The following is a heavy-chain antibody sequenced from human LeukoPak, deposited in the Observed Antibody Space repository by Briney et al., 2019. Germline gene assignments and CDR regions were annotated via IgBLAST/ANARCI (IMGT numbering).Heavy chain of an antibody. V-gene: IGHV3-23*01. D-gene: IGHD2-15*01. J-gene: IGHJ4*02. Sequence: GGSLRLSCAASGFAFSSYAMNWVRQAPGKGLEWVSIIRGSGVSTYYADSVKGRFTISRDSSRNILYLQMNSLRAEDAAIYYCATSPCSGGSGYSGYFDLWGQGTLVTVSS. CDR2: IRGSGVST. CDR1: GFAFSSYA. CDR3: ATSPCSGGSGYSGYFDL.